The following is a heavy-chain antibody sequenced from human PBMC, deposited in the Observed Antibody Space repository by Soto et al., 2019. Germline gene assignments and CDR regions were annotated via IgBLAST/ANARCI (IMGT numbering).Heavy chain of an antibody. V-gene: IGHV3-21*01. Sequence: PGGSLRLSCAASGFTFSGYTMNWVRQAPGKGLEWVSSITSGSSYIYYADSVKGRFTIPRDNAKNSLYLQINSLRAEDTAMYYCARSSFDYWGQGTLVTVSS. CDR1: GFTFSGYT. CDR2: ITSGSSYI. CDR3: ARSSFDY. J-gene: IGHJ4*02.